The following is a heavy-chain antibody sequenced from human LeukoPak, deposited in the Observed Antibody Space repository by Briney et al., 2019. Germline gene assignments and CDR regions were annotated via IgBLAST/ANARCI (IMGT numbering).Heavy chain of an antibody. D-gene: IGHD2-21*02. Sequence: SETLSLTCTVSGGSISSYYWSWIRQPPGKGLEWIGYIYYSGSTNYNPSLKSRVTISVDTSKNQFSLKLSSVTAAGTAVYYCARDCGGDCSLDYWGQGTLVTVSS. J-gene: IGHJ4*02. CDR3: ARDCGGDCSLDY. CDR2: IYYSGST. V-gene: IGHV4-59*01. CDR1: GGSISSYY.